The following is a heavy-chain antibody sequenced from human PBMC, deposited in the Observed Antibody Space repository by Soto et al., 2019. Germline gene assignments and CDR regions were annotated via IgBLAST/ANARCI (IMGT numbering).Heavy chain of an antibody. V-gene: IGHV1-24*01. J-gene: IGHJ5*02. CDR1: GYTLTELS. CDR2: FVPEDGET. Sequence: ASVKVSCKVSGYTLTELSMHWVRQAPGEGLEWMGGFVPEDGETIYAQKFQDRVTMTEDTSTDTAYMELSSLRSEDTAVYYCARDLGDYGGNYNWVEPWGQGTLVTVS. CDR3: ARDLGDYGGNYNWVEP. D-gene: IGHD4-17*01.